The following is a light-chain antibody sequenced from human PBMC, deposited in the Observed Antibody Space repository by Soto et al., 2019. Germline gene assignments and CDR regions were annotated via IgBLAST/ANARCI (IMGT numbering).Light chain of an antibody. CDR2: GAS. CDR1: QSVSSSY. CDR3: HQRSNWPPDT. J-gene: IGKJ5*01. Sequence: EIVLTQSPGTLSLSPGERATLSCRASQSVSSSYLAWYQQKPGQAPRLLIYGASSRATGIPDRFSGSGSGTEFTLTISSLQSEDFAVYYCHQRSNWPPDTFGQGTRLEI. V-gene: IGKV3D-20*02.